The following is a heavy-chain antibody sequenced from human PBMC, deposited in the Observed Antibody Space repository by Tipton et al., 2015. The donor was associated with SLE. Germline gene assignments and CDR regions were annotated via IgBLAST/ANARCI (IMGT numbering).Heavy chain of an antibody. D-gene: IGHD1-26*01. V-gene: IGHV4-59*11. CDR2: IYYSGST. CDR1: GGSISSHY. J-gene: IGHJ4*02. CDR3: AREVGATFFDY. Sequence: TLSLTCTVSGGSISSHYWSWLRQPPGKGLEWIGYIYYSGSTNYNPSLKSRVTISVDTSKNQFSLKLSSVTAADTAVYYCAREVGATFFDYWGQGTLVTVSS.